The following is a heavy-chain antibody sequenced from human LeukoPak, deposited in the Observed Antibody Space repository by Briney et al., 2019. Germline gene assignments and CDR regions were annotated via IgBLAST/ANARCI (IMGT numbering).Heavy chain of an antibody. CDR1: GGSISSYY. J-gene: IGHJ3*02. CDR3: ASRVSSGTRSLDAFDI. D-gene: IGHD3-10*01. Sequence: PSETLSLTCTVSGGSISSYYWSWIRQHPGKGLEWIGYIYYSGSTNYNPSLKSRVTISVDTSKNQFSLKLSSVTAADTAVYYCASRVSSGTRSLDAFDIWGQGTMVTVSS. V-gene: IGHV4-59*08. CDR2: IYYSGST.